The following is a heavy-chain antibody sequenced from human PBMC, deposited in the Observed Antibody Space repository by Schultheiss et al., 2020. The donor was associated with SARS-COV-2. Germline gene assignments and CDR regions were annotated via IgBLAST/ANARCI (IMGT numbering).Heavy chain of an antibody. J-gene: IGHJ4*02. D-gene: IGHD5-18*01. V-gene: IGHV4-61*01. CDR2: IYYSGST. CDR1: GGSVSSGSYY. CDR3: ARGRARRGFSYVYYMGVGDFDY. Sequence: SETLSLTCTVSGGSVSSGSYYWSWIRQPPGKGLEWIGYIYYSGSTNYNPSLKSRVTISVDTSKNQFSLKLSSVTAADTAVYYCARGRARRGFSYVYYMGVGDFDYWGQGTLVTVSS.